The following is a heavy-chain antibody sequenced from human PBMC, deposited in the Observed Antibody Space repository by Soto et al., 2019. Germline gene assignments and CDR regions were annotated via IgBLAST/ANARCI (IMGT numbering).Heavy chain of an antibody. CDR1: GFTFSSYA. J-gene: IGHJ4*02. CDR2: ISGSGGST. CDR3: AKASNCGGDCYSFDY. D-gene: IGHD2-21*02. V-gene: IGHV3-23*01. Sequence: GSLRLSCAASGFTFSSYAMSWVRQAPGKGLEWVSAISGSGGSTYYADSVKGRFTISRDNSKNTLYLQMNSLRAEDTAVYYCAKASNCGGDCYSFDYWGQGTLVTVSS.